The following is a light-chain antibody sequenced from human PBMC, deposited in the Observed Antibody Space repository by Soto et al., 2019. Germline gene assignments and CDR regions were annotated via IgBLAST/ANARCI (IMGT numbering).Light chain of an antibody. CDR2: KAS. J-gene: IGKJ2*01. CDR1: QSISNW. Sequence: DIQMTQSPSTVSASVGDRVTITCRASQSISNWLAWYQQKPGEAPKLLIYKASTLDSGVPSRFSGSGSWTEFTLTISSLQPDDFATYYCQQYDSYSYTFGQGTKLEIK. CDR3: QQYDSYSYT. V-gene: IGKV1-5*03.